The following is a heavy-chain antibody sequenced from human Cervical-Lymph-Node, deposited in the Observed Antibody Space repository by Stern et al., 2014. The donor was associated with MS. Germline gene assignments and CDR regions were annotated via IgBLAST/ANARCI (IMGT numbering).Heavy chain of an antibody. J-gene: IGHJ3*02. D-gene: IGHD7-27*01. CDR3: ARDETGVAFDI. CDR2: TIPLFGTA. V-gene: IGHV1-69*06. CDR1: GGTFSSYA. Sequence: QVQLVQSGADVKKPGSSVKVSCKASGGTFSSYAINWVRQAPGQGLEWMGGTIPLFGTAHYAQQFQGRVTISADTSTNTVYMELYRLRSDDTAVYYCARDETGVAFDIWGQGTMVTVSS.